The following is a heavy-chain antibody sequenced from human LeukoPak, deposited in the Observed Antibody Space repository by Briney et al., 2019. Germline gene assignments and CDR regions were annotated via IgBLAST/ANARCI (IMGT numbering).Heavy chain of an antibody. D-gene: IGHD1-26*01. CDR3: AKRGATGYFQH. J-gene: IGHJ1*01. CDR2: ISGSGGST. Sequence: PGGSLRLSCAASGFTVSSNYMSWVRQAPGKGLEWVSAISGSGGSTYYADSVKGRFTISRDNSKNTLYLQMNSLRAEDTAVYYCAKRGATGYFQHWGQGTLVTVSS. V-gene: IGHV3-23*01. CDR1: GFTVSSNY.